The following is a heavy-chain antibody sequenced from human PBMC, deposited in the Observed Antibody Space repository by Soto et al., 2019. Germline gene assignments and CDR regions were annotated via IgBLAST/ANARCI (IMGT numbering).Heavy chain of an antibody. CDR1: GYGFINYW. V-gene: IGHV5-10-1*01. CDR3: ARLQVVMELNGMDV. D-gene: IGHD2-15*01. J-gene: IGHJ6*02. Sequence: GESLKISCEGSGYGFINYWITWVRQMPGKGLEWMGRIDPSDSYTNYSPSFQGHVTISADKSISTAYLQWSSLKASDTAMYYCARLQVVMELNGMDVWGQGTTVTVSS. CDR2: IDPSDSYT.